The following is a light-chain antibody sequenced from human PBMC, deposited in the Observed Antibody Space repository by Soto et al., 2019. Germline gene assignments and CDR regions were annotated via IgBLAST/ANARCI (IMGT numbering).Light chain of an antibody. CDR1: QSLRST. CDR3: QQHAKWPPQT. CDR2: GAS. J-gene: IGKJ2*01. Sequence: EIVLTQSPRTLSLSPGERATLSCRASQSLRSTSLAWYQQKPGQAPRLLISGASTRAAGIPARFSGSGSGTEFTLTISNLQSEDFAVYYCQQHAKWPPQTFGQGT. V-gene: IGKV3-15*01.